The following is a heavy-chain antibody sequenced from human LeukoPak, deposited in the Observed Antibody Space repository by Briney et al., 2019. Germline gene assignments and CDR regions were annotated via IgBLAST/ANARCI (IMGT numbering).Heavy chain of an antibody. CDR3: ARFRDSQGKWFDP. CDR2: IYHSGST. J-gene: IGHJ5*02. V-gene: IGHV4-38-2*02. D-gene: IGHD2-21*02. CDR1: GYSISSGYY. Sequence: PSETLSLTCTVSGYSISSGYYWGWIRQPPGKGLEWIGSIYHSGSTYYNPSLKSRVTISVDTSKNQFSLKLSSVTAADTAVYYCARFRDSQGKWFDPWGQGTLVTVSS.